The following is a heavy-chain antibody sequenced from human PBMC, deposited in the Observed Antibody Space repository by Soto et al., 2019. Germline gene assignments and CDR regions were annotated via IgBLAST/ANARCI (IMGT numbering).Heavy chain of an antibody. J-gene: IGHJ4*02. CDR2: ITVAGGGT. D-gene: IGHD1-26*01. CDR1: GFAFSSSA. CDR3: AKCPPSPKMGVTSH. Sequence: EVQLLESGGGLVQPGGSLSLSCAASGFAFSSSAMAWVRQTPGKGLQWVSAITVAGGGTYYADSVKGRFTISRDNSKKTLYLQMNSLSAEDTALYFCAKCPPSPKMGVTSHWGQGTLVTVSS. V-gene: IGHV3-23*01.